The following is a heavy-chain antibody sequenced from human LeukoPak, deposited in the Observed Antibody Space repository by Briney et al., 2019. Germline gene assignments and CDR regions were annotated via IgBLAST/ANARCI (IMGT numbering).Heavy chain of an antibody. D-gene: IGHD6-13*01. CDR2: IWFDGSNK. Sequence: GGSLRLSCAASGFTFSSYGMHWVRQAPGKGLEWVAVIWFDGSNKYYADSVKGRFTISRDNSKNTLYLQMNSLRAEDTAVYYCARGFLGYSSSWYGYWGQGTLVTVSS. CDR1: GFTFSSYG. V-gene: IGHV3-33*01. J-gene: IGHJ4*02. CDR3: ARGFLGYSSSWYGY.